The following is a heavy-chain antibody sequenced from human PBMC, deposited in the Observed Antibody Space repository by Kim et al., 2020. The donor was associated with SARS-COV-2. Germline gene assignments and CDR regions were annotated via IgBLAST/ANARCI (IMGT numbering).Heavy chain of an antibody. V-gene: IGHV3-74*01. J-gene: IGHJ5*02. Sequence: GGSLRLSCAASGFTFSMYWMHWVRQVPGKGLVWVSRIKSDGSSTNYADSVKDRFTISRDNGKNTVYLQMNSLRVEDTALYYCGAGPSSNGHLTESWGQGTPVTAS. D-gene: IGHD3-9*01. CDR1: GFTFSMYW. CDR2: IKSDGSST. CDR3: GAGPSSNGHLTES.